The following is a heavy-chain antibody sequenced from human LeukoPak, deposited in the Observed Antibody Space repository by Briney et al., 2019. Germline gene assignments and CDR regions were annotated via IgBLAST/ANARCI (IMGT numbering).Heavy chain of an antibody. D-gene: IGHD6-13*01. J-gene: IGHJ5*02. V-gene: IGHV3-7*01. Sequence: PGGSLRLSCAASGFTFSNYWMTWVRQAPGKGLEWVANIKQDGNEKYYLDSVRGRFTISRDNAKNSLYLQMNSLRVEDTAAYYCAREISSWYRTEGRFDPWGQGTLVTVSS. CDR3: AREISSWYRTEGRFDP. CDR2: IKQDGNEK. CDR1: GFTFSNYW.